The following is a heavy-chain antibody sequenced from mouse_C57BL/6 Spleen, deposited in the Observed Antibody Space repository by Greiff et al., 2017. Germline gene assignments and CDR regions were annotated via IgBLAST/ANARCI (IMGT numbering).Heavy chain of an antibody. CDR3: ARRDYYAIDY. J-gene: IGHJ4*01. CDR2: ISRGSSTI. V-gene: IGHV5-17*01. Sequence: EVKVEESGGGLVKPGGSLKLSCAASGFTFTDYGMHWVRQAPEKGLEWVAYISRGSSTIYYADTVKGRFTISRDNAKNTLFLQMTSLRSEDTAMYYCARRDYYAIDYWGQGTSVTVSS. CDR1: GFTFTDYG.